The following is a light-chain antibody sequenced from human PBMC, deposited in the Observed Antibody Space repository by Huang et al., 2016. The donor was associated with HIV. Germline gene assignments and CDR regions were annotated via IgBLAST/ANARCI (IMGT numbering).Light chain of an antibody. CDR2: GAS. Sequence: IVLTQTPASLSLSAGERATPSCRASQSVSHYLAWYQHKPGQPPRLLIYGASRRGTDIPARFNGSGSGTDFTLTISSLEAEDSALYYCQESDTWPRLTLGGGTKVEIK. CDR3: QESDTWPRLT. V-gene: IGKV3-11*01. CDR1: QSVSHY. J-gene: IGKJ4*01.